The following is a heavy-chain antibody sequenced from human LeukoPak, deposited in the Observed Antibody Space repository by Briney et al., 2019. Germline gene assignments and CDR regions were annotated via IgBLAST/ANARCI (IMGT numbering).Heavy chain of an antibody. Sequence: GGSLRLSCAASGFTVSRNYMSWVRQAPGKGLEWVSVIYSGGSTYYADAVKGRFTISRDNSKNTLYLQVNSLRAEDTAVYYCTRDFYDSSAYYFHGYWGQGTLVTVSS. CDR2: IYSGGST. D-gene: IGHD3-22*01. V-gene: IGHV3-66*01. J-gene: IGHJ4*02. CDR3: TRDFYDSSAYYFHGY. CDR1: GFTVSRNY.